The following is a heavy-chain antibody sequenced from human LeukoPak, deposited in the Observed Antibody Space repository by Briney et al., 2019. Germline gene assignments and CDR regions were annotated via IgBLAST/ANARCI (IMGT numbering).Heavy chain of an antibody. J-gene: IGHJ6*02. CDR1: GFIFSSYA. Sequence: PGRAVRLSCAASGFIFSSYAMHWVRQAPGKGLEWVAVISYDGSNKYYADSVKGRFTISRDNSKNTLYLQMNSLRAEDTAVYYCAKDLHYYDSSGYYFYYYGMDVWGQGTTVTVSS. D-gene: IGHD3-22*01. CDR2: ISYDGSNK. V-gene: IGHV3-30*04. CDR3: AKDLHYYDSSGYYFYYYGMDV.